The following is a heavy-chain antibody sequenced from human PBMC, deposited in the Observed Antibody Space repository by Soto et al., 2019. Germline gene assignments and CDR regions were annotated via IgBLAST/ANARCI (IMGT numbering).Heavy chain of an antibody. CDR3: ARDSVVTLDYYYYGMDV. CDR2: IWYDGSNK. V-gene: IGHV3-33*01. D-gene: IGHD2-15*01. CDR1: GFTFSSYG. J-gene: IGHJ6*02. Sequence: GGSLRLSCAASGFTFSSYGMHWVRQAPGKGLEWVAVIWYDGSNKYYADSVKGRFTISRDNSKNTLYLQMNSLRAEDTAVYYCARDSVVTLDYYYYGMDVWGQGTTVTVSS.